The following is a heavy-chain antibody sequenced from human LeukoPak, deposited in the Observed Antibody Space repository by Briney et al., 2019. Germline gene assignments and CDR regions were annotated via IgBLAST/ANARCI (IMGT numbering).Heavy chain of an antibody. CDR3: TRGPPRFPNYFDN. V-gene: IGHV3-49*04. CDR2: IRSRAYAGTT. J-gene: IGHJ4*02. Sequence: PGRSLRLSCAASGFTFGDYAMSWVRQAPGEGLEWITFIRSRAYAGTTEYAASVKGRFTISRDDSKSIAYLQMNSLKTEDTAIYYCTRGPPRFPNYFDNWGQGTLVTVSS. CDR1: GFTFGDYA.